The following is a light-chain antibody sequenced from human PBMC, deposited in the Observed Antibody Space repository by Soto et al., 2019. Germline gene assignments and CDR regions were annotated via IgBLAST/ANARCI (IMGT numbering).Light chain of an antibody. V-gene: IGKV3D-20*02. J-gene: IGKJ5*01. CDR2: GAS. CDR1: QSVSSSY. Sequence: EIVLTQSPGKLSLSPGERATLSCRASQSVSSSYLAWYQQKPGQAPRLLIYGASSRATGIPDRFSGSGSGTDFTLTISRLEPEDFGVYYCQQRSSWPPTFGQGTRLEIK. CDR3: QQRSSWPPT.